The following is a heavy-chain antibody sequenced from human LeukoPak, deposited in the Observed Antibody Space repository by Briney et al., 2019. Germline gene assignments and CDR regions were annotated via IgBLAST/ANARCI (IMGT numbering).Heavy chain of an antibody. CDR2: IYYSGST. J-gene: IGHJ5*02. D-gene: IGHD4-17*01. CDR1: GGSISSSSYY. CDR3: ARDRAVTRGWFDP. V-gene: IGHV4-39*07. Sequence: SETLSLTCTVSGGSISSSSYYWGWIRQPPGKGLEWIGSIYYSGSTYYNPSLKSRVTISVDTSKNQFSLKLSSVTAADTAVYYCARDRAVTRGWFDPWGQGTLVTVSS.